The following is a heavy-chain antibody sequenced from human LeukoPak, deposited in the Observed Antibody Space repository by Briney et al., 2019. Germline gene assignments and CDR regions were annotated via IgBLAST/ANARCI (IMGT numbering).Heavy chain of an antibody. CDR1: GFTFSSYG. D-gene: IGHD2-2*01. V-gene: IGHV3-30*18. Sequence: AGRSLRLSCAASGFTFSSYGMHWVRQAPGKGLEWGAVISYDGSNKHYADSVKGRFTISRDNSKNTLYLQMNSLRAEDTAVYYCAKGGYQLLSPRWGYFDYWGQGTLVTVSS. CDR3: AKGGYQLLSPRWGYFDY. CDR2: ISYDGSNK. J-gene: IGHJ4*02.